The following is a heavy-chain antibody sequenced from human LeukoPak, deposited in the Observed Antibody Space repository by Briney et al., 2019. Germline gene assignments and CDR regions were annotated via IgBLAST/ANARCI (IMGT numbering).Heavy chain of an antibody. V-gene: IGHV1-18*04. CDR3: ARVPPSAHQLLSSDY. D-gene: IGHD2-2*01. Sequence: ASVKVSCKASGYTFTNYGISWVRQTPGQGLEWMAWISANNGETRYAQNLQGRVTMTTDTSTSTAYMELRSVRSDDTAVYYCARVPPSAHQLLSSDYWGQGTQVTVSS. CDR2: ISANNGET. J-gene: IGHJ4*02. CDR1: GYTFTNYG.